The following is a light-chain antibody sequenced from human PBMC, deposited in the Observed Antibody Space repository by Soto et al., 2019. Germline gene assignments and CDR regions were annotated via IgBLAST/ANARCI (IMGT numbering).Light chain of an antibody. Sequence: EIVLTQSPGTLSLSPGETATLSCRASQSVSSNNLAWYHQKPGQTPSLLIYGASTRATGIPARFSGSGSGTEFTLTISSLQSEDFAVYYCQQYNNWPPYTFGQGTKLEIK. CDR2: GAS. CDR3: QQYNNWPPYT. J-gene: IGKJ2*01. CDR1: QSVSSN. V-gene: IGKV3-15*01.